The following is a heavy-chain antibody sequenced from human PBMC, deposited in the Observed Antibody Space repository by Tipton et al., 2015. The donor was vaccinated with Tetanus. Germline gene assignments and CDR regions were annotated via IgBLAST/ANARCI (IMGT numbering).Heavy chain of an antibody. CDR3: AKFGGLGWNFEYSSSWKGKNWFDP. D-gene: IGHD6-13*01. V-gene: IGHV3-53*01. Sequence: SLRLSCAASGFTVSSNYMSWVRQAPGKGLEWVSVIYSGGSTYYADSVKGRFTISRDNSKNTLYLQMNSLRAEDTAVYYCAKFGGLGWNFEYSSSWKGKNWFDPWGQGTLVTVSS. CDR2: IYSGGST. CDR1: GFTVSSNY. J-gene: IGHJ5*02.